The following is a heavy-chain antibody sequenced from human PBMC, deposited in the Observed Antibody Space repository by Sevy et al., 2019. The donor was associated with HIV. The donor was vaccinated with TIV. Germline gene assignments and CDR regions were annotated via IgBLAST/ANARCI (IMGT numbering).Heavy chain of an antibody. CDR2: FIPMVDTA. V-gene: IGHV1-69*13. CDR1: GGTFSNYA. J-gene: IGHJ6*02. Sequence: ASVKVSCKASGGTFSNYAISWVRQAPGQGLEWMGGFIPMVDTANSAQKFQGRVTLTADGSTSTAYMELSSLGSEDTAMYYCASSYYESSGYSPLYYYGMDVWGQGTTVTVSS. CDR3: ASSYYESSGYSPLYYYGMDV. D-gene: IGHD3-22*01.